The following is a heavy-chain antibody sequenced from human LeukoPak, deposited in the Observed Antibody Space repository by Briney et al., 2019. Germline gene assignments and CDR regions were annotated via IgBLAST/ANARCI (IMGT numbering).Heavy chain of an antibody. Sequence: GGSLRLSCAASGFTFTDFWMSWVRQAPGKGLEWVANIQEDGKKENYVDSVKGRFTISRDNAKNSLYLQMNSLRAEDTAVYYCARHKSPYYDILTGYYIDYWGQGTLVTVSS. V-gene: IGHV3-7*01. CDR1: GFTFTDFW. D-gene: IGHD3-9*01. CDR2: IQEDGKKE. J-gene: IGHJ4*02. CDR3: ARHKSPYYDILTGYYIDY.